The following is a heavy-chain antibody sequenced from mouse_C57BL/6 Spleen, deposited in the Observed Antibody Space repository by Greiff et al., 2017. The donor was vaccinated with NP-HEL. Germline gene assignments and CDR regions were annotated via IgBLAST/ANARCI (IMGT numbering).Heavy chain of an antibody. J-gene: IGHJ4*01. V-gene: IGHV2-9*01. CDR2: IWGGGST. Sequence: QVQLQQSGPGLVAPSQSLSITCTVSGFSLTSYGVDLVRQPPGKGLEWLGVIWGGGSTNYNSALMSRLSISKDNSKSQVFLKMNSLQTDDTAMYYCAKHDRYYGSRGGYAMDYWGQGTSVTVSS. D-gene: IGHD1-1*01. CDR1: GFSLTSYG. CDR3: AKHDRYYGSRGGYAMDY.